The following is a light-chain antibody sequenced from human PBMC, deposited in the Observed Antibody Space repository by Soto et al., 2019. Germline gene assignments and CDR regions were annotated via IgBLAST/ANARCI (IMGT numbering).Light chain of an antibody. CDR2: HTT. CDR3: LLTYSGHWV. J-gene: IGLJ3*02. V-gene: IGLV7-46*01. Sequence: QAVVTQEPSLTVSPGGTVTLTCGSSTGAVTSGHHPYWLQQKPGQAPRTLIYHTTNTLSWTPARFSGSLLGGKAALTLSGAQPEDEALYYCLLTYSGHWVFGGGTKLTVL. CDR1: TGAVTSGHH.